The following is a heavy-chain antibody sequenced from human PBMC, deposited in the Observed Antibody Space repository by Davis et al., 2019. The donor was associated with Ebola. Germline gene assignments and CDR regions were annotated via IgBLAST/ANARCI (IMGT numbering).Heavy chain of an antibody. CDR3: AKGTEGTGSTTGYDF. Sequence: GESLKISCVASGFQFEHYTMSWVRQSPGKGLEWVAVISGAEAKTYYTDSVKGRFTISRDNSKTSLYLQMDSLRADDTAVYYCAKGTEGTGSTTGYDFWGQGTLVTVSS. V-gene: IGHV3-23*01. D-gene: IGHD1-1*01. CDR1: GFQFEHYT. J-gene: IGHJ4*02. CDR2: ISGAEAKT.